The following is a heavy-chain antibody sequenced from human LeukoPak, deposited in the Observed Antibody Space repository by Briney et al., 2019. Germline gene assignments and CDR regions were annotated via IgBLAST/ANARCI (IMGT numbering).Heavy chain of an antibody. CDR2: IYYSGST. CDR3: ARTRRLYCSSTSCYGGDFGP. V-gene: IGHV4-34*01. J-gene: IGHJ5*02. Sequence: PSETLSLTCAVYGGSFSGYYWSWIRQPPGKGLEWIGSIYYSGSTYYNPSLKSRVTISVDTSKNQFSLKLSSVTAADTAVYYCARTRRLYCSSTSCYGGDFGPWGQGTLVTVSS. D-gene: IGHD2-2*01. CDR1: GGSFSGYY.